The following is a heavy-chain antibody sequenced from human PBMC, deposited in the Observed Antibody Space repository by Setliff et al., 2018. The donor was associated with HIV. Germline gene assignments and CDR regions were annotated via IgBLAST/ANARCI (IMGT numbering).Heavy chain of an antibody. CDR1: GYSLSSDYY. V-gene: IGHV4-38-2*01. CDR2: IYHSGST. Sequence: PSETLSLTCAVSGYSLSSDYYWGWIRQPPGKGLEWIASIYHSGSTYYNPSLKSRVIISVDTSKNQFSLKLNSVTAADTAVYYCARRRRLGAAYNWFDPWGQGTLVTISS. J-gene: IGHJ5*02. CDR3: ARRRRLGAAYNWFDP. D-gene: IGHD6-13*01.